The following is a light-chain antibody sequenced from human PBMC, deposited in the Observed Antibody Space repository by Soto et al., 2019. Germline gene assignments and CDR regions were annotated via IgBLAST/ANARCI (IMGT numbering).Light chain of an antibody. V-gene: IGKV1-39*01. J-gene: IGKJ2*01. CDR2: AAS. Sequence: DIQMTQSPSSRSASVGDRVTITCRASQSISNSLNWYQQKPGNAPKVLIYAASNLQSGVPSKFSGSGSGTDFTLTINSLQPEDFAIYYCQQSSTTPYTFGQGTKVDIK. CDR1: QSISNS. CDR3: QQSSTTPYT.